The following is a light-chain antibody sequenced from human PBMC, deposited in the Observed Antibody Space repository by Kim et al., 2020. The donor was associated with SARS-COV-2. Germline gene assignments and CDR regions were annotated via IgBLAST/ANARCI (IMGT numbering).Light chain of an antibody. J-gene: IGKJ4*01. CDR1: QSVRSSF. Sequence: ETVLTQSPDTLSLSPGERATLSCRASQSVRSSFLAWYQQKPGQAPRLLIYDASSRATGIADRFSGRGSGTDFTLTISRLQPEDFAVYYCQQYGDLPLTFGGGTKVDIK. CDR3: QQYGDLPLT. CDR2: DAS. V-gene: IGKV3-20*01.